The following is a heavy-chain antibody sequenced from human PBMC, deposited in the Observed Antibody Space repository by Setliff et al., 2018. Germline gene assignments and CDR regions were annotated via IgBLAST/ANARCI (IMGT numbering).Heavy chain of an antibody. Sequence: SETLSLTCTVSGGSISSYYWSWIRQPAGKGLEWIGHIYIGGSANYNPSLKSRVTMSIDTSKNQFSLKLSPVTAADMAVYYCAREQWLDPPGYYYMDVWAKGTTVTVSS. CDR3: AREQWLDPPGYYYMDV. D-gene: IGHD6-19*01. V-gene: IGHV4-4*07. CDR1: GGSISSYY. CDR2: IYIGGSA. J-gene: IGHJ6*03.